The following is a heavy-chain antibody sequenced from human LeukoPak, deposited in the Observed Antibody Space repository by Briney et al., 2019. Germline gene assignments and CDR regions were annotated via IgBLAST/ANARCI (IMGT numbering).Heavy chain of an antibody. Sequence: ASVKVSCKASGYTFTSYDINWVRQATGQGLEWMGWMNPNSGNTGYAQKFQGRVTMPRNTSISTAFMELSSLRSEDTAVYYCARRNTIMVAGLDYWGQGTLVTVSS. CDR3: ARRNTIMVAGLDY. CDR2: MNPNSGNT. J-gene: IGHJ4*02. V-gene: IGHV1-8*01. D-gene: IGHD5-24*01. CDR1: GYTFTSYD.